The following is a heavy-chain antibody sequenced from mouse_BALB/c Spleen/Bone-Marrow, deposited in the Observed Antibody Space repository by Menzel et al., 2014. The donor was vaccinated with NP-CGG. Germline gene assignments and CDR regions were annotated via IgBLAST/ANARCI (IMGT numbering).Heavy chain of an antibody. D-gene: IGHD2-4*01. CDR3: TSMITRGYYFDY. J-gene: IGHJ2*01. CDR1: GFTFSSYT. V-gene: IGHV5-6-4*01. CDR2: ISSGGSYT. Sequence: EVQVVESGGGLVRPGGSLKLSCAASGFTFSSYTMPWVRRTPEKRLEWVATISSGGSYTYYPDSVKGRFTISRDNAKNTLYLQMSSLKSEDTAMYYCTSMITRGYYFDYWGQGTTLTVSS.